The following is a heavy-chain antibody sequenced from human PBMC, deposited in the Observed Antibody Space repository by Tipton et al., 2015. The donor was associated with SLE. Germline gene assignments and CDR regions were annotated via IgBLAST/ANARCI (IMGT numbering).Heavy chain of an antibody. D-gene: IGHD6-13*01. CDR3: ARDLLAAAGTGSYYFDY. J-gene: IGHJ4*02. CDR1: GGSISSGSYY. V-gene: IGHV4-61*09. CDR2: IYTSGST. Sequence: TLSLTCTVSGGSISSGSYYWSWIRQPAGKGLEWIGHIYTSGSTNYNPSLKSRVTISVDTSKNQFSLKLSSVTAADTAVYYCARDLLAAAGTGSYYFDYWGQGTLVTVSS.